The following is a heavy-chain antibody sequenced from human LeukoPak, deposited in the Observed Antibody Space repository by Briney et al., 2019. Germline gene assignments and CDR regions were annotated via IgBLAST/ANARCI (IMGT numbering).Heavy chain of an antibody. CDR3: ARARYTSGWETLDY. J-gene: IGHJ4*02. Sequence: AGGSLRLSCIASGFAFNSYEMNWVRQGPGKGLERVSYISSSGSIKHYADSVKGRFTISRDNAKNSLYLQMNSLRAEDTAVYYCARARYTSGWETLDYWGQGTLVTVSS. D-gene: IGHD6-19*01. CDR2: ISSSGSIK. CDR1: GFAFNSYE. V-gene: IGHV3-48*03.